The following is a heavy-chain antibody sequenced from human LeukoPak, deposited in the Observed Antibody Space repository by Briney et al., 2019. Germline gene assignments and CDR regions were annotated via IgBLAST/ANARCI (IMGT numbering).Heavy chain of an antibody. Sequence: PSQTLSLTCTVSGGSISSGDYYWSWIRQPPGKGLEWIGYIYYSGSTYYNPSLKSRVTISVDTSKNQFSLKLSSVTAADTAVNYCARAPSGTVTYYYMDVWGKGTTVTVSS. CDR3: ARAPSGTVTYYYMDV. CDR1: GGSISSGDYY. J-gene: IGHJ6*03. V-gene: IGHV4-30-4*08. D-gene: IGHD1-14*01. CDR2: IYYSGST.